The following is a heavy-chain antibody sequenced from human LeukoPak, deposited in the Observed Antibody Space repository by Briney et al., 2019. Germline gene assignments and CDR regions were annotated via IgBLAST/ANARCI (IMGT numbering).Heavy chain of an antibody. CDR2: IYYSGST. CDR3: ARRVVVVTAIPYYYFDY. Sequence: KPSETLSLTCTVSGGSISSSSYYWGWIRQPPGKGLEWIGSIYYSGSTYYNPSLKSRVTISVDTSKIQFSLKLSSVTAADTAVYYCARRVVVVTAIPYYYFDYWGQGTLVTVSS. J-gene: IGHJ4*02. CDR1: GGSISSSSYY. V-gene: IGHV4-39*01. D-gene: IGHD2-21*02.